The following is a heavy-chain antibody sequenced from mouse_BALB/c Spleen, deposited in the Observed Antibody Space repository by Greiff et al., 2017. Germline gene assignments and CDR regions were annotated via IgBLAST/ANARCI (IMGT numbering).Heavy chain of an antibody. V-gene: IGHV5-9-3*01. CDR2: ISSGGSYT. CDR1: GFTFSSYA. CDR3: ARGGPFDY. J-gene: IGHJ2*01. Sequence: EVQLVESGGGLVKPGGSLKLSCAASGFTFSSYAMSWVRQTPEKRLEWVATISSGGSYTYYPDSVKGRFTISRDNAKNTLYLQMSSLRSEDTAMYYCARGGPFDYWGQGTTLTVSS.